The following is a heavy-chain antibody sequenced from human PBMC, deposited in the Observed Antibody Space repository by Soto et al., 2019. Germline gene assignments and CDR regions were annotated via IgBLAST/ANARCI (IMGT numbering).Heavy chain of an antibody. J-gene: IGHJ5*02. Sequence: ASVKVSCKASGYTFTSYGISWVRQAPGQGLEWMGGIIPIFGTANYAQKFQGRVTITADESTSTAYMELSSLRSEDTAVYYCARDRVAARGLHWFDPWGQGTLVTVSS. CDR3: ARDRVAARGLHWFDP. CDR2: IIPIFGTA. D-gene: IGHD6-6*01. CDR1: GYTFTSYG. V-gene: IGHV1-69*13.